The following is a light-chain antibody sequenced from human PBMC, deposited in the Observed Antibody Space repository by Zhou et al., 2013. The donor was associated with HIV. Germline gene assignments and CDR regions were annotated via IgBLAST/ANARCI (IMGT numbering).Light chain of an antibody. CDR3: QQYNNYYT. CDR1: QSISSY. J-gene: IGKJ2*01. V-gene: IGKV1-39*01. CDR2: AAS. Sequence: DIQMTQSPSSLSASVGDRVTITCRAGQSISSYLNWYQQKPGKAPKLLIYAASTLQSGVPSRFSGSGSGTEFSLTISSLQPDDFATYYCQQYNNYYTFGQGTKLEIK.